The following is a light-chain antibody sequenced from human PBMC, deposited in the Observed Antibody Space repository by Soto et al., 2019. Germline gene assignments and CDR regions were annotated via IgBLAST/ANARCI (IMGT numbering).Light chain of an antibody. CDR2: AAS. CDR3: QQYGSSPRT. CDR1: QSVNSAY. Sequence: EIVLTQSPGTLPLSPGDRATVSCRASQSVNSAYLAWYQQKPGQAPRLRISAASSRATGIPDRFSGSGSETDFTLSITRLEPEDFAVYYCQQYGSSPRTFGQGTRVEVK. J-gene: IGKJ1*01. V-gene: IGKV3-20*01.